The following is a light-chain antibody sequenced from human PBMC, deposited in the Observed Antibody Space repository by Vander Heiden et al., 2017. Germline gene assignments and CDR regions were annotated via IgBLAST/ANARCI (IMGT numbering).Light chain of an antibody. V-gene: IGKV2-28*01. CDR3: RRALQTPRT. J-gene: IGKJ1*01. CDR1: QSLLHSNGYNY. CDR2: LGS. Sequence: DIVMPQSPLSLPVTPGEPASISCRSSQSLLHSNGYNYLDWYLQKPGLSPQLLIYLGSNRASGVPDRFSGSGSGTDFTLKISRVEAEDVGVYYCRRALQTPRTFGQGTKVEIK.